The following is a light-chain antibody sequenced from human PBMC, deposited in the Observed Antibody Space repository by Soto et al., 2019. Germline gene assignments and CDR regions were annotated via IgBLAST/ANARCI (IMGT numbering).Light chain of an antibody. Sequence: QPVLTQPPSASGTPGQRVTISCSGSSSNIGSNYVYWYQQLPGTAPKLLIYRNNQRPSGVPDRFSGSKSGTSASLAISGLRSEDEADYYCAAWDDSLSGGGFGGGTKVTVL. CDR3: AAWDDSLSGGG. J-gene: IGLJ3*02. CDR1: SSNIGSNY. CDR2: RNN. V-gene: IGLV1-47*01.